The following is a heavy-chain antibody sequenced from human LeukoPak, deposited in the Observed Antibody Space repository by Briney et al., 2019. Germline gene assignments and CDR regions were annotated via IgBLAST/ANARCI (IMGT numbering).Heavy chain of an antibody. CDR1: GGTFSSYA. CDR2: IIPIFGTA. J-gene: IGHJ4*02. V-gene: IGHV1-69*05. CDR3: ARDGYGFWSGYLIDY. Sequence: GASVKVSCKASGGTFSSYAISWARQAPGQGLEWMGRIIPIFGTANYAQKFRGRVTITTDESTSTAYMELSSLRSEDTAVYYCARDGYGFWSGYLIDYWGQGTLVTVSS. D-gene: IGHD3-3*01.